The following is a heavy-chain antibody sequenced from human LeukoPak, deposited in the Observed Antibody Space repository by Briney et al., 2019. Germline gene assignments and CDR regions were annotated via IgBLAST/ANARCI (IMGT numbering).Heavy chain of an antibody. V-gene: IGHV3-23*01. D-gene: IGHD4-17*01. CDR2: ISGGGGST. CDR3: ATSTVTTYYFDY. CDR1: GFTFSSYA. J-gene: IGHJ4*02. Sequence: GGSLRLSCAAPGFTFSSYAMRWVRQAPGKGLECVSVISGGGGSTYYADSVKGRFTISRDNSKNTLYLQMNSLRAEDTAVYHCATSTVTTYYFDYWGQGTLVTVSS.